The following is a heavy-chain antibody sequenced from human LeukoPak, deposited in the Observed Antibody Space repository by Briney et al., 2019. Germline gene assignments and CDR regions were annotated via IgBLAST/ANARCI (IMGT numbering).Heavy chain of an antibody. CDR3: ARDPGYCSGGSCSRRSGAFDI. V-gene: IGHV4-38-2*02. D-gene: IGHD2-15*01. CDR1: GYSISSGYY. J-gene: IGHJ3*02. Sequence: PSETLSLTCTVSGYSISSGYYWGWIRQPPGKGLEWIGSIYHSGSTYYNPSLKSRVTISVDTSKNQFSLKLSSVTAADTAVYYCARDPGYCSGGSCSRRSGAFDIWGQGTMVTVSS. CDR2: IYHSGST.